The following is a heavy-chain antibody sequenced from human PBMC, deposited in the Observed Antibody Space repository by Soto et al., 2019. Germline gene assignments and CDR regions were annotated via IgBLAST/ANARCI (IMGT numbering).Heavy chain of an antibody. V-gene: IGHV3-23*01. CDR1: VFTFSSYA. D-gene: IGHD2-21*02. CDR2: ISSSGCST. Sequence: GGSLRLSCGASVFTFSSYAMSWFRQAPGKGLEWVSAISSSGCSTYYADSVKGRFTISRDNSKNTLYLQMNRLRAEDTAVYYCAKDRCGGDCYPHDAFNIWGQGTMVTVSS. J-gene: IGHJ3*02. CDR3: AKDRCGGDCYPHDAFNI.